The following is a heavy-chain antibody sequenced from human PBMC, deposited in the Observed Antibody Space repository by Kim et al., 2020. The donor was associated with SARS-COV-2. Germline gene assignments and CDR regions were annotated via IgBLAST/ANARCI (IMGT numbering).Heavy chain of an antibody. V-gene: IGHV1-2*02. D-gene: IGHD3-9*01. CDR2: INPNSGGT. CDR3: ARGEYDIMTGYIGR. Sequence: ASVKVSCKASGYSFSDYHIHWVRQAPGQGLEWMGWINPNSGGTKYAQKFQGRVTMTRDTSISTAYLELSRLRSDDTALYYCARGEYDIMTGYIGRWGQGT. J-gene: IGHJ4*02. CDR1: GYSFSDYH.